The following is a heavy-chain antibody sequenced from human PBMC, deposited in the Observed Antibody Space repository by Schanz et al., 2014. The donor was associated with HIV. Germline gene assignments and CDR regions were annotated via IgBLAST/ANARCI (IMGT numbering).Heavy chain of an antibody. V-gene: IGHV3-33*06. Sequence: QVQLVESGGGVVQPGGSLRLSCAASGFTFSSYGMHWVRQAPGKGLEWVAVIWYDGSNKYYADSVKGRFTISRDNSKKALYLQMNSRRVEDTAVYYCAKDYGDFRPDDVLDFWGQGTLVAVSS. J-gene: IGHJ4*01. CDR1: GFTFSSYG. CDR2: IWYDGSNK. CDR3: AKDYGDFRPDDVLDF. D-gene: IGHD4-17*01.